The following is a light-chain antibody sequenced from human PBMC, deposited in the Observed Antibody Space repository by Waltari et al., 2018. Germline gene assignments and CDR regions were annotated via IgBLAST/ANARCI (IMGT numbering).Light chain of an antibody. CDR1: QGIRSW. CDR2: ATS. V-gene: IGKV1-12*01. J-gene: IGKJ1*01. Sequence: DIQMTQSPPSVSASVGDRVTITCRASQGIRSWLSWYQQKPGKAPKLLIYATSNLQSGVPSRFSGSGSGTDFTLTISSLQAEDVAVYYCQQYFATPRTFGQGTKVEIK. CDR3: QQYFATPRT.